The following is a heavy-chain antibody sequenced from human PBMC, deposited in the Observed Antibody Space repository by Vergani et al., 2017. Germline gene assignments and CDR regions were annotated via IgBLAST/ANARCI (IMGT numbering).Heavy chain of an antibody. V-gene: IGHV3-48*01. J-gene: IGHJ6*03. CDR2: ISRSSSTI. CDR1: GFTFSSYS. Sequence: EVQLVESGGGLVQPGGSLRLSCAASGFTFSSYSMNWVRQAPGKGLEWVSYISRSSSTIYYADFVKGRFTISRDNAKNSLYLQMNSLRAEDTAVYYWARSNLCGGDGLTNWGGYYYYYMDVWGKGTTVTVSS. CDR3: ARSNLCGGDGLTNWGGYYYYYMDV. D-gene: IGHD2-21*01.